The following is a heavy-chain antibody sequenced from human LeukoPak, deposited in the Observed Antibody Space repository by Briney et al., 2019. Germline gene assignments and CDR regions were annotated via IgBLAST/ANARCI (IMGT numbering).Heavy chain of an antibody. CDR2: ISAYNGNT. D-gene: IGHD5-18*01. CDR1: GYTFTSFG. J-gene: IGHJ4*02. V-gene: IGHV1-18*01. CDR3: ARDLGEDTTMISFDY. Sequence: ASVKVSCKASGYTFTSFGISWVRQAPGQGPGWVGWISAYNGNTNYVQNLQGRVTMTTGTSTNTAYMELRSLRSDDTAVYYCARDLGEDTTMISFDYWGQGTPVTVSS.